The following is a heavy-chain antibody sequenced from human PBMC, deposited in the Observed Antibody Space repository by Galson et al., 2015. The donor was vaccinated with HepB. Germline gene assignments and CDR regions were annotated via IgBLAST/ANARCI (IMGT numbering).Heavy chain of an antibody. CDR1: GYTFTSYA. CDR2: INTNTGNP. V-gene: IGHV7-4-1*02. CDR3: ARADVYSSSWSYYYYYYYMDV. D-gene: IGHD6-13*01. J-gene: IGHJ6*03. Sequence: SVKVSCKASGYTFTSYAMNWVRQAPGQGLEWMGWINTNTGNPTYAQGFTGRFVFSLDTSVSTAYLQISSLKAEDTAVYYCARADVYSSSWSYYYYYYYMDVWGKGTTVTVSS.